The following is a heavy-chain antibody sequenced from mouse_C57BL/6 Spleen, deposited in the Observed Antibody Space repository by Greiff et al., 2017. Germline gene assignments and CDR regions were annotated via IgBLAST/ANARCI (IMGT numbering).Heavy chain of an antibody. CDR2: ISYSGST. V-gene: IGHV3-1*01. Sequence: VQLKESGPGMVKPSQSLSLTCTVTGYSITSGYDWHWIRHFPGNKLEWMGYISYSGSTNYNPSLKSRISITHDTSKNHFFLKLNSVTTEDTATYYCARGGGRAWFAYWGQGTLVTVSA. CDR1: GYSITSGYD. J-gene: IGHJ3*01. CDR3: ARGGGRAWFAY.